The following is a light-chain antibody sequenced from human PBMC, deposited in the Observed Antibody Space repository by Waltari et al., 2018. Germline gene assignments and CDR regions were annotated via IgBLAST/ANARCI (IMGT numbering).Light chain of an antibody. J-gene: IGLJ6*01. V-gene: IGLV1-40*03. Sequence: QSVLTQPPSVSGAPGQTVTISCTGAFSNIGPGSAVHWYQRLPGAAPKLLIHKNNNRPSGVPARFSGARSGASASLIIAGLQSEDEADYYCQSYDNKLKVFGSGTKVNVL. CDR3: QSYDNKLKV. CDR1: FSNIGPGSA. CDR2: KNN.